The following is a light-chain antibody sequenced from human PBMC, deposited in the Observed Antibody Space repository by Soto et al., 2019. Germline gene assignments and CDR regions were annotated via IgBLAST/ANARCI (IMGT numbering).Light chain of an antibody. Sequence: QSVLTQPPSASGTPGQRVTISCSGSSSNIGSNTVNWYQQLPGTAPKLLIYSTNQRPSGVPDRFSGSKSATSASLAISGRQSEEEGDYYGAGWDGRGDAFVFGTGTKLTVL. CDR3: AGWDGRGDAFV. V-gene: IGLV1-44*01. CDR1: SSNIGSNT. J-gene: IGLJ1*01. CDR2: STN.